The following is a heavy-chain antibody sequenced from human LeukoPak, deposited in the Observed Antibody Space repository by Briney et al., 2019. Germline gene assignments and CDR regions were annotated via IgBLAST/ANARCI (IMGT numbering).Heavy chain of an antibody. CDR2: ISSSGSTI. CDR3: ARDLWYYYDSSAKNNWFDP. Sequence: GGSLRLSCAASGFTFSDYYMSWIRQAPGKGLEWVSYISSSGSTIYYADSVKGRFTISRDNAKNSLYLQMNSLRAEDTAVYYCARDLWYYYDSSAKNNWFDPWGQGTLVTVSS. J-gene: IGHJ5*02. CDR1: GFTFSDYY. D-gene: IGHD3-22*01. V-gene: IGHV3-11*04.